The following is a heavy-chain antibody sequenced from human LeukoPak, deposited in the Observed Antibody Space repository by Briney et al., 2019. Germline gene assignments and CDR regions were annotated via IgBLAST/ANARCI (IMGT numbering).Heavy chain of an antibody. J-gene: IGHJ6*02. D-gene: IGHD2-2*01. V-gene: IGHV4-4*07. CDR3: ARDIVVVGDYYYGMGV. CDR1: GGSISSYY. CDR2: IYTSGST. Sequence: SETLSLTCTVSGGSISSYYWSWIRQPAGKGLEWIGRIYTSGSTNYNPSLKSRVTMSVDTSKNQFSLKLSSVTAADTAVNYCARDIVVVGDYYYGMGVWGQGTTVTVSS.